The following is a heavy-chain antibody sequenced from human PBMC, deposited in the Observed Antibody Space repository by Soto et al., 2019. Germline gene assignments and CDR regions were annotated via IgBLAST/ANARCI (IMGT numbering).Heavy chain of an antibody. CDR3: ARVAY. V-gene: IGHV3-30*03. Sequence: GGSLRLSCAASGVTLNIYGMHWVRQAPDKGLEWVALISYDGSNQYYADSVKGRFTISRDNAQNSLFLQMNTLRPEDTAMYYCARVAYWGPGTQVTVS. CDR2: ISYDGSNQ. J-gene: IGHJ4*02. CDR1: GVTLNIYG.